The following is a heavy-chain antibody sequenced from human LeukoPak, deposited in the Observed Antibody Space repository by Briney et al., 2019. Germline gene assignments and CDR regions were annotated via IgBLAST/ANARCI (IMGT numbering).Heavy chain of an antibody. CDR2: IYHSGTT. CDR3: ARLSSGLPNWFEP. D-gene: IGHD6-19*01. CDR1: GGSILSSNW. J-gene: IGHJ5*02. V-gene: IGHV4-4*02. Sequence: SETLSLTCAVSGGSILSSNWWSWVRQPPGRGLEWIGEIYHSGTTHSNPSIKSRVTISIDKSKNQFFLNLSSVTAADTAVYYCARLSSGLPNWFEPWGQGTLVTVSS.